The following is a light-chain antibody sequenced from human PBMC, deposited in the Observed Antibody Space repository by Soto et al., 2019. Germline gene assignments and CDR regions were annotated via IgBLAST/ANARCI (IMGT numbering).Light chain of an antibody. CDR3: SSYTTSNTYV. V-gene: IGLV2-14*01. CDR1: SSDVGGYNY. J-gene: IGLJ1*01. CDR2: EVS. Sequence: QSVLTQPASVSGYPGQSITISCTGRSSDVGGYNYVSWYQQHPGKAPKFMIYEVSRRPSGVSNRFSGSKSGNTASLTVSGLQAEDEADYYCSSYTTSNTYVFGTGLKVAVL.